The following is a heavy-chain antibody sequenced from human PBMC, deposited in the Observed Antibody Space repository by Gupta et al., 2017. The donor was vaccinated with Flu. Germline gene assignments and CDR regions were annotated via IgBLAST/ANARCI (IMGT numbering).Heavy chain of an antibody. CDR3: ARGRRAYKMLGLSSYYFDY. V-gene: IGHV4-34*01. J-gene: IGHJ4*02. CDR2: INHSGST. Sequence: QVQLQQWGAGLLKPSETLSLTCAVYGGSFSGYYWSWIRQPPGKGLEWIGEINHSGSTNYNPSLKSRVTISVDTPKNQFSLKLSSVTAADTAVYYCARGRRAYKMLGLSSYYFDYWGQGTLVTVSS. D-gene: IGHD2-2*01. CDR1: GGSFSGYY.